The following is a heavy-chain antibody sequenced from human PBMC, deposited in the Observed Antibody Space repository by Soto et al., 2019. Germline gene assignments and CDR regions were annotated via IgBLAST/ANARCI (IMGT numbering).Heavy chain of an antibody. CDR3: ARGGDYSNYFDY. CDR1: GFTFSKYW. J-gene: IGHJ4*02. CDR2: INSDGSTT. D-gene: IGHD4-4*01. Sequence: EGSLRLSCAASGFTFSKYWMHWVRQAPGKGLVWVSRINSDGSTTTYADSVKGRFTISRDNAKNTVHLQMNSLRDEDTAVYFCARGGDYSNYFDYWAQGTLVTVSS. V-gene: IGHV3-74*01.